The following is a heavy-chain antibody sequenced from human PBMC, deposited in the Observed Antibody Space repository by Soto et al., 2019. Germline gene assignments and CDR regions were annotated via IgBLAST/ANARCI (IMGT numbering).Heavy chain of an antibody. D-gene: IGHD5-18*01. CDR1: GFTFTNSV. CDR3: ARDWFRGYSYDF. V-gene: IGHV1-58*01. Sequence: SVKVSCKASGFTFTNSVVQWVRQARGQRLEWIGWIVVHSGNTNYAQNFQERVTIIRDMSTSTANLELSSLKSEDTAVYYCARDWFRGYSYDFWGQGTLVTVSS. CDR2: IVVHSGNT. J-gene: IGHJ4*02.